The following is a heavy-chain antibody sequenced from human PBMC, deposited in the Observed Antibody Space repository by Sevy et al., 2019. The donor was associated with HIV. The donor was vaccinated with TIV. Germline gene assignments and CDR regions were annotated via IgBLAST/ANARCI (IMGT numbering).Heavy chain of an antibody. Sequence: GGSLRLSCAASGFTFRSYGMHWVRQAPGKGLEWVAVISNDGGNQYYADSMKGLFTISRDNSKNTLYLQMNSLRAEETAVYYCAEDASDGFYYFLDFWGQGALVTVSS. J-gene: IGHJ4*02. CDR1: GFTFRSYG. V-gene: IGHV3-30*18. CDR3: AEDASDGFYYFLDF. CDR2: ISNDGGNQ. D-gene: IGHD5-12*01.